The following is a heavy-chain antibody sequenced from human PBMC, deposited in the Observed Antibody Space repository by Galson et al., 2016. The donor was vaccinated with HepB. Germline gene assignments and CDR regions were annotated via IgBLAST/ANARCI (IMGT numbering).Heavy chain of an antibody. D-gene: IGHD5-12*01. V-gene: IGHV4-31*03. CDR2: IDYSGNT. J-gene: IGHJ3*02. CDR3: ARGRGVKEGDVVATRVGQGFDI. Sequence: TLSLTCTVSRGSITSGSYYWNWIRHHPGKGLEWIGYIDYSGNTYYNPSLQSRVTISVDTSKVQFALKLGSVTAADTAVYYCARGRGVKEGDVVATRVGQGFDIWGQGTMVTVSS. CDR1: RGSITSGSYY.